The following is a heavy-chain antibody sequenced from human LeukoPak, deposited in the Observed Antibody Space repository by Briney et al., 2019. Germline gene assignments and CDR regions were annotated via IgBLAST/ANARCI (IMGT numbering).Heavy chain of an antibody. CDR2: ISSSSSYI. J-gene: IGHJ3*01. V-gene: IGHV3-21*01. Sequence: GGSLRLSCAASGFTFSSYSMNWVRQAPGKGLEWVSSISSSSSYIYYADSVKGRFTISRDNAKNSLYLQMNSLRAEDTAVYYCARDRSSWYRKDAFDVWGQGTMVTVSS. CDR1: GFTFSSYS. CDR3: ARDRSSWYRKDAFDV. D-gene: IGHD6-13*01.